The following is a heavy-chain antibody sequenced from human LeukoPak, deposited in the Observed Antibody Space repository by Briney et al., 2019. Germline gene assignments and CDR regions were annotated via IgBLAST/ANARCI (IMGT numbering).Heavy chain of an antibody. Sequence: GGSLRLSCAASGFTFSSYWMRWVRQAPGKGLVWVSRINSDGSSTSYADSVKGRFTISRDNAKNTLYLQMNSLRAEDTAVYYCARDSSEYYFDYWGQGTLVTVSS. CDR3: ARDSSEYYFDY. V-gene: IGHV3-74*01. J-gene: IGHJ4*02. CDR1: GFTFSSYW. D-gene: IGHD6-19*01. CDR2: INSDGSST.